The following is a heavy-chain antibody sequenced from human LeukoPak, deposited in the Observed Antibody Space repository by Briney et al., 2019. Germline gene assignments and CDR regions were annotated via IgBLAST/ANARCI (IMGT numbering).Heavy chain of an antibody. V-gene: IGHV4-59*08. CDR2: IYYSGST. Sequence: SETLSLTCTVSGGSISSYYWSWIRQPPGKGLEWIGYIYYSGSTNYNPSLKSRVTISVDTSKNQFSLKLSSVTAADTAVYYCGRHEPHPYYDYVWGSYRSYYFDYWGQGTLVTVSS. CDR3: GRHEPHPYYDYVWGSYRSYYFDY. J-gene: IGHJ4*02. CDR1: GGSISSYY. D-gene: IGHD3-16*02.